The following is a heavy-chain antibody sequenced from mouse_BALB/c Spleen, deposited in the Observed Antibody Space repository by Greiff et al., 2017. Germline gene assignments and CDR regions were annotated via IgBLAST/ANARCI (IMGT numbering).Heavy chain of an antibody. CDR2: ISDGGSYT. CDR3: ARDRGGNYVFAY. Sequence: EVMLVESGGGLVKPGGSLKLSCAASGFTFSDYYMYWVRQTPEKRLEWVATISDGGSYTYYPDSVKGRFTISRDNAKNNLYLQMSSLKSEDTAMYYCARDRGGNYVFAYWGQGTLVTVSA. CDR1: GFTFSDYY. V-gene: IGHV5-4*02. D-gene: IGHD2-1*01. J-gene: IGHJ3*01.